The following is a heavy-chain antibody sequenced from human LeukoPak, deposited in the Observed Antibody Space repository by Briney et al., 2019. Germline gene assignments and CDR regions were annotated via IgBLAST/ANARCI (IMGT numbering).Heavy chain of an antibody. CDR3: AREAPGLADAFDI. Sequence: SETLSLTCAVSGGSISSSNWWSWVRQPPGKGLEWIGEIYHSGSTNYNPSLKSRVTISVDRSKNQFSLKLSSVTAADTAVYYCAREAPGLADAFDIWGQGTMVTVSS. D-gene: IGHD3-16*01. CDR2: IYHSGST. CDR1: GGSISSSNW. V-gene: IGHV4-4*02. J-gene: IGHJ3*02.